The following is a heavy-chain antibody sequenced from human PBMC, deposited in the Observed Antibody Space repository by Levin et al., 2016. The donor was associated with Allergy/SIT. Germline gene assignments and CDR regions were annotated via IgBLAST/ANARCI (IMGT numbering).Heavy chain of an antibody. J-gene: IGHJ4*02. CDR3: ALGDDGGDY. Sequence: VRQAPGKGLEWVSVIYSGGSTYYADSVKGRFTISRDNSKNTLYLQMNSLRAEDTAVYYCALGDDGGDYWGQGTLVTVSS. V-gene: IGHV3-53*01. CDR2: IYSGGST. D-gene: IGHD4-23*01.